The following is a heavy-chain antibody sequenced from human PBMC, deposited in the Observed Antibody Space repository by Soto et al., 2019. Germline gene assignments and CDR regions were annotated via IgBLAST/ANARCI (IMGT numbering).Heavy chain of an antibody. V-gene: IGHV4-34*01. CDR3: ARRPGWQQLATGRYNWFDP. D-gene: IGHD6-13*01. CDR2: INHSGST. Sequence: SETLSLTCAVYGGSFSGYYWSWIRQPPGKRLERIGEINHSGSTNYNPSLKSRVTISVDTSKNQFSLKLSSVTAADTAVYYCARRPGWQQLATGRYNWFDPWGQGTLVTVSS. CDR1: GGSFSGYY. J-gene: IGHJ5*02.